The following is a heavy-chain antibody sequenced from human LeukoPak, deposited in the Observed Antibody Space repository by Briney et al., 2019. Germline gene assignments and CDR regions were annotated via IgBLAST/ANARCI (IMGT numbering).Heavy chain of an antibody. CDR3: ATGITGTTCFDY. V-gene: IGHV3-30*03. D-gene: IGHD1-7*01. CDR1: GFTFSSYG. Sequence: PGGSLRLSCAASGFTFSSYGMHWVRQAPGKGLEWVAVISYDGSNKYYADSVKGRFTISRDNSKNTLYLQMNSLRAEDTAVYYCATGITGTTCFDYWGQGTLVTVSS. J-gene: IGHJ4*02. CDR2: ISYDGSNK.